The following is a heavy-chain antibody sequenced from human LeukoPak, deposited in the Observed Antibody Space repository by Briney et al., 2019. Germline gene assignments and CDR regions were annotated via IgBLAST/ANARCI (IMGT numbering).Heavy chain of an antibody. J-gene: IGHJ4*02. Sequence: GASVKVSCKASGYTFTGYYMHWVRQAPGQGLEWMGRINPNRGGTNYAQKFQGRVTMTRDTSISTAYMEPSSLRSDDTAMYYCARDSSSGWYYFDYWGQGTLVTVSS. CDR1: GYTFTGYY. D-gene: IGHD6-19*01. CDR3: ARDSSSGWYYFDY. V-gene: IGHV1-2*06. CDR2: INPNRGGT.